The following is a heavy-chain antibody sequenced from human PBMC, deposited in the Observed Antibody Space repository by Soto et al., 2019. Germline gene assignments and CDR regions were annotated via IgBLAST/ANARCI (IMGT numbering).Heavy chain of an antibody. CDR1: GYSFTSYW. Sequence: ESLKISCKGSGYSFTSYWIGWVRQMPGKGLEWMGIIYPGDSDTRYSPSFQGQVTISADKSISTAYLQWSSLKASDTAMYYCARRHCSSTSCTYGMDVWGQGTTVTVSS. V-gene: IGHV5-51*01. J-gene: IGHJ6*02. D-gene: IGHD2-2*01. CDR2: IYPGDSDT. CDR3: ARRHCSSTSCTYGMDV.